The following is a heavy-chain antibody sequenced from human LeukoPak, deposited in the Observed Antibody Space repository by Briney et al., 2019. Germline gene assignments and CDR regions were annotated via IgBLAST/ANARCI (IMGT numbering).Heavy chain of an antibody. CDR1: GFTFDDHA. CDR2: ISGDGGRT. D-gene: IGHD3-22*01. J-gene: IGHJ4*02. Sequence: GGSLRLSCAASGFTFDDHAMHWVRQVPGKGPEWVSLISGDGGRTFYADSVKGRFTISRDNSKNSLYLQMKSLRTEDTALYYCAKDMGSSGYYVDYWGQGTLVTVSS. CDR3: AKDMGSSGYYVDY. V-gene: IGHV3-43*02.